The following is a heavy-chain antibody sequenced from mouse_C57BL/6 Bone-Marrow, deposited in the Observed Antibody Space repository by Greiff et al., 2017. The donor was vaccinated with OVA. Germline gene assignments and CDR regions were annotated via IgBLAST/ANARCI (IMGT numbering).Heavy chain of an antibody. CDR3: ARRRRFRQGCYFDV. Sequence: VQLQESGPELVKPGASVKISCKASGYTFTDYNMAWVKQSPGKSLEWIGDINPSNGGTIYNQKFKGKATLTVDKSSSTAYMELSSLTSEDTAVYYCARRRRFRQGCYFDVWGTGTTLTVSS. CDR1: GYTFTDYN. V-gene: IGHV1-18*01. D-gene: IGHD3-2*01. CDR2: INPSNGGT. J-gene: IGHJ1*03.